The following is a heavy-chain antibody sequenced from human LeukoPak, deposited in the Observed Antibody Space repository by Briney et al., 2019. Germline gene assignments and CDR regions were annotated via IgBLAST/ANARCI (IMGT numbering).Heavy chain of an antibody. V-gene: IGHV3-21*01. CDR3: ARGRGAYYYFDY. Sequence: GGSLRLSCAASGFTFSSYSMNWVRQAPGKGLEWVSSISSSSSCIYYADSVKGRFTISRDNAKNSLYLQMNSLRAEDTAIYYCARGRGAYYYFDYWGQGTLVTVSS. D-gene: IGHD3-16*01. CDR1: GFTFSSYS. CDR2: ISSSSSCI. J-gene: IGHJ4*02.